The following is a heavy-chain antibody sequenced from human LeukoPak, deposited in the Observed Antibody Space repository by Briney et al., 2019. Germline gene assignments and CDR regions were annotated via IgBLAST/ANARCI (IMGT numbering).Heavy chain of an antibody. CDR1: GFTFSSYS. D-gene: IGHD3-3*01. Sequence: GGSLRLSCAASGFTFSSYSMNWVRQAPGKGLEWVSSISSSSSYIYYADSVKGRFTTSRDNAKNSLYLQMNSLRAEDTAVYYCARSFGVVTPSHYWGQGTLVTVSS. CDR2: ISSSSSYI. CDR3: ARSFGVVTPSHY. V-gene: IGHV3-21*01. J-gene: IGHJ4*02.